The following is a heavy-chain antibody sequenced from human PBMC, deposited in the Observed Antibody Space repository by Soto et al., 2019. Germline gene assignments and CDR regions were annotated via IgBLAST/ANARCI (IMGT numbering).Heavy chain of an antibody. CDR3: ARTRAAAGT. V-gene: IGHV4-34*01. CDR1: GGSFSGYF. J-gene: IGHJ4*02. Sequence: SETLSLTCAVYGGSFSGYFWTWIGQPPGKGLEWIGEINHRGSTNYNPSLKSRVTISVDTSKNQFSLRLSSVTAADTAVYYCARTRAAAGTWGQGTLVTVSS. D-gene: IGHD6-13*01. CDR2: INHRGST.